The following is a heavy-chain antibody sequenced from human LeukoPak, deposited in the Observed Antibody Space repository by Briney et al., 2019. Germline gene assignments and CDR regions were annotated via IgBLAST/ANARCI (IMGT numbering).Heavy chain of an antibody. CDR2: IYYSGST. CDR1: GGSISSSSYY. Sequence: SETLSLTRTVSGGSISSSSYYWGWIRQPPGKGLEWIGSIYYSGSTYYNPSLKSRVTISVDTSKNQFSLTLSSVTAADTAVYYCATPDTAMAQGYFDLWGRGTLVTVSS. V-gene: IGHV4-39*01. J-gene: IGHJ2*01. CDR3: ATPDTAMAQGYFDL. D-gene: IGHD5-18*01.